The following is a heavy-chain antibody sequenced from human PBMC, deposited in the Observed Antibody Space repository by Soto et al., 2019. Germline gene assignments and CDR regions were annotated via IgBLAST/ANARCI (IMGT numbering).Heavy chain of an antibody. CDR2: IYPGDSDT. CDR3: ARASLNPYYYCSGTPARSYFDY. V-gene: IGHV5-51*01. Sequence: AEPLKVCWTGAGCRFTSDWIGGVREKPGKVLDRRRIIYPGDSDTRYSPSFQGQVTISADKSISTAYLQWSRLKASDTAMYYCARASLNPYYYCSGTPARSYFDYWGLGTLVTVSS. CDR1: GCRFTSDW. J-gene: IGHJ4*02. D-gene: IGHD3-10*01.